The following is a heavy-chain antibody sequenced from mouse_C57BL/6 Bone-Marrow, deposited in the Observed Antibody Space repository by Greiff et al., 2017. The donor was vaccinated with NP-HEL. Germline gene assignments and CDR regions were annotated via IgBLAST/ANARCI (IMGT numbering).Heavy chain of an antibody. Sequence: EVQLQQSGPGLVKPSQSLSLTCSVTGYSITSGYYWNWIRQFPGNKLEWMGYISYDGSNNYNPSLKNRISITRDTSKNQVFLKLNSVTTKDTATNYCSRSITAVHYFDYWGQGTPLTVSS. CDR3: SRSITAVHYFDY. CDR1: GYSITSGYY. J-gene: IGHJ2*01. D-gene: IGHD1-1*01. CDR2: ISYDGSN. V-gene: IGHV3-6*01.